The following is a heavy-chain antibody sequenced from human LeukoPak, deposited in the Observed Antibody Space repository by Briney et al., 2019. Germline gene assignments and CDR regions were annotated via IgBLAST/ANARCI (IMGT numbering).Heavy chain of an antibody. D-gene: IGHD7-27*01. Sequence: AGGSLRLSCEASGINLSSYWMPWVRQTPGMGLVWVSRIKSDGSSTRYEDSVQGRFTVSSDNAKNTLYMQMNSLRGEDTAVYYCARGGRKLGDAFDIWGQGTLVTVS. J-gene: IGHJ3*02. CDR3: ARGGRKLGDAFDI. CDR2: IKSDGSST. V-gene: IGHV3-74*01. CDR1: GINLSSYW.